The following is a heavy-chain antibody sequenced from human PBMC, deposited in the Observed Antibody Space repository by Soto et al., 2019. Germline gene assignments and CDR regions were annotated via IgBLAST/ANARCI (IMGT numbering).Heavy chain of an antibody. Sequence: SETLSLTCTVSGGSVSSGNYYWSWIRQPPGKGLEWIGYIYYTGRTDYNPSLKSRVTILVDTSKNQFSLKLSSVTAADTAVYYCARDCDYYYYYGMDVWGQGTTVTV. CDR2: IYYTGRT. V-gene: IGHV4-61*01. J-gene: IGHJ6*02. CDR3: ARDCDYYYYYGMDV. CDR1: GGSVSSGNYY.